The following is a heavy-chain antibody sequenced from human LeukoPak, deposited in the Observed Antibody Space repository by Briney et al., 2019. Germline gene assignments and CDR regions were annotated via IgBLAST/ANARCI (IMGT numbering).Heavy chain of an antibody. CDR2: IYYSGST. CDR3: ARDLDYGDYED. D-gene: IGHD4-17*01. Sequence: SETLSLTCTVSGGSISSYYWSWIRQPPGKGLEWIGYIYYSGSTNYNPSLKSRVTISVDTSKNQFSLKLSSVTAADTAVYYCARDLDYGDYEDWGQGTLVTVSS. J-gene: IGHJ4*02. V-gene: IGHV4-59*01. CDR1: GGSISSYY.